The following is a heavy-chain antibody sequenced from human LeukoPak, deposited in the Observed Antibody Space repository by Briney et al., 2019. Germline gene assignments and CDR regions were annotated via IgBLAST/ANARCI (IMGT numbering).Heavy chain of an antibody. CDR2: IYRSGST. Sequence: PSETLSLTCTVSGFSVSSVYYWGWIRQPPGKGLEWIGSIYRSGSTFYNPSLKSRVTISLDTSKNQFSLRLSSVTAADTAVYYCARAPAAMANRYFDYWGQGTLVTVSS. D-gene: IGHD5-18*01. CDR3: ARAPAAMANRYFDY. CDR1: GFSVSSVYY. J-gene: IGHJ4*02. V-gene: IGHV4-38-2*02.